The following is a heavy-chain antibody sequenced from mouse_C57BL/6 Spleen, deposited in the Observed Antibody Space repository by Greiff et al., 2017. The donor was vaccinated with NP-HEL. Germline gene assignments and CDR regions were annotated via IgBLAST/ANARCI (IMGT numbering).Heavy chain of an antibody. CDR2: INPGSGGT. Sequence: QVQLQQSGAELVRPGTSVKVSCKASGYAFTNYLIEWVKQRPGQGLEWIGVINPGSGGTNYNEKFKGKATLTADKSSSTASMQLSSLTSEDSAVYFCARSGYYGSSLYAMDFWGQGTSVTVSS. V-gene: IGHV1-54*01. CDR1: GYAFTNYL. J-gene: IGHJ4*01. CDR3: ARSGYYGSSLYAMDF. D-gene: IGHD1-1*01.